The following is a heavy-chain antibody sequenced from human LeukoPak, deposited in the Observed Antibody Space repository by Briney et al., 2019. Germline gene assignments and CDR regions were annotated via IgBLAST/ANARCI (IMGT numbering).Heavy chain of an antibody. J-gene: IGHJ6*02. V-gene: IGHV4-59*08. CDR3: ARQKYSSSWYYYYGMDV. CDR2: IYYSGST. D-gene: IGHD6-13*01. CDR1: GGSISSYY. Sequence: SETLSLTCTVSGGSISSYYWSWIRQPPGKGLEWIGYIYYSGSTNYNPSLKSRVTISVDTSKNQFSLKLSSVTAADTAVYYCARQKYSSSWYYYYGMDVWGQGTTVTVSS.